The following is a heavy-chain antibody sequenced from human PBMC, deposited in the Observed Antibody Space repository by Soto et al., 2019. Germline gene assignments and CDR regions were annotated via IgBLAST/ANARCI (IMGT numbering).Heavy chain of an antibody. CDR1: GGTFSSYA. CDR2: IIPIFGTA. V-gene: IGHV1-69*12. J-gene: IGHJ5*02. Sequence: QVQLVQSGAEVKKPGSSVNVSCKASGGTFSSYAISWVRQAPGQGLEWMGGIIPIFGTANYAQKFQGRVTIPAEESPSTAYMELSSRRSEYKAVYYCAREARYCSGGSCYFLPAMASWGQGTLVTVSS. D-gene: IGHD2-15*01. CDR3: AREARYCSGGSCYFLPAMAS.